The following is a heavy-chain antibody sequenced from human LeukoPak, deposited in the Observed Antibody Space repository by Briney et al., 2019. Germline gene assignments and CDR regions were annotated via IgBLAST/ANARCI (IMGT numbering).Heavy chain of an antibody. Sequence: SETLSLTCTVSGGSIGSGGYYWSWHRQHPGKGLEWIGYIYYSGSTYYNPSLKSRVTISVDTSKNQFSLKLSSVTAADTAVYYCARFLYSLLADGIDYWGQGTLVTVSS. CDR3: ARFLYSLLADGIDY. CDR1: GGSIGSGGYY. J-gene: IGHJ4*02. CDR2: IYYSGST. D-gene: IGHD5-18*01. V-gene: IGHV4-31*03.